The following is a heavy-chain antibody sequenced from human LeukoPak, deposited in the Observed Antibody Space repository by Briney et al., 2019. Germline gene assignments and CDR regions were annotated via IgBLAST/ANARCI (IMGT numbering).Heavy chain of an antibody. Sequence: GESLKISCKGSGYSFTSYWIGWVRQMPGKGLEWMGIIYPGDSDTRYSPSFQGQVTISADKSISTAYLQWSSLKASDTAMYYCARTQNVDTAMLRYYFDYWGQGTLVTVSS. CDR3: ARTQNVDTAMLRYYFDY. CDR1: GYSFTSYW. J-gene: IGHJ4*02. CDR2: IYPGDSDT. V-gene: IGHV5-51*01. D-gene: IGHD5-18*01.